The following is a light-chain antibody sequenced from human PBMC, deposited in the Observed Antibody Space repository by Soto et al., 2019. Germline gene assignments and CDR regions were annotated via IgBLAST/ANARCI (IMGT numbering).Light chain of an antibody. J-gene: IGKJ3*01. CDR1: QTVLYSSNNKSY. CDR3: QHYYNVPFT. V-gene: IGKV4-1*01. Sequence: DIVMTQSPDSLAVSLGERATINCKSSQTVLYSSNNKSYLAWYQLKPGQPPKLLIYWASTRESGVPDRFSGSGSGTDFSLTITSLRAEDVAVYYCQHYYNVPFTFGPGTTVDIK. CDR2: WAS.